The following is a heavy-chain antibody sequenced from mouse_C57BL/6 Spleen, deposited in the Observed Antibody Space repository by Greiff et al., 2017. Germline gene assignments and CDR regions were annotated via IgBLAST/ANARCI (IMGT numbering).Heavy chain of an antibody. J-gene: IGHJ4*01. CDR3: ARAQGSYNYGLYAIDY. CDR2: IDPSDSYP. Sequence: QVQLQQPGAELVMPGASVKLSCKASGYTFTSYWMHWVKQRPGKGLEWIGEIDPSDSYPNYNQKFKGKSTLTVDKSSSTAYMQLSILTSGDSAVSYGARAQGSYNYGLYAIDYWGQGTSVTVSS. CDR1: GYTFTSYW. V-gene: IGHV1-69*01. D-gene: IGHD6-1*01.